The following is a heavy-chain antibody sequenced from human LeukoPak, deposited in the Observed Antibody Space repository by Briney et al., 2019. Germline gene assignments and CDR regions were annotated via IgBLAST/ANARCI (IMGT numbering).Heavy chain of an antibody. CDR1: GYTFTSYD. CDR3: ARGAGYSYGAYMDV. J-gene: IGHJ6*03. CDR2: MNPNSGNT. D-gene: IGHD5-18*01. Sequence: ASVKVSCKASGYTFTSYDINWVRQATGQGLEWMGWMNPNSGNTGYAQKFQGRVTITRNTSTSTAYMELSSLRSEDTAVYYCARGAGYSYGAYMDVWGKGTTVTVSS. V-gene: IGHV1-8*03.